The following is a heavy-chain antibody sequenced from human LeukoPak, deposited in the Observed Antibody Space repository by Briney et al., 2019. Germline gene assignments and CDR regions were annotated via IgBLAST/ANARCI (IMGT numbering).Heavy chain of an antibody. CDR2: IGTAGDT. J-gene: IGHJ4*02. V-gene: IGHV3-13*01. Sequence: GGSLRLPCAASGFTFSSYDMHWVRQATGKGLEWVSAIGTAGDTYYPGSVKGRFTISRENAKNSLYLQMNSLRAGDTAVYYCARGAYVGDYFDYWGQGTLVTVSS. D-gene: IGHD2-21*01. CDR1: GFTFSSYD. CDR3: ARGAYVGDYFDY.